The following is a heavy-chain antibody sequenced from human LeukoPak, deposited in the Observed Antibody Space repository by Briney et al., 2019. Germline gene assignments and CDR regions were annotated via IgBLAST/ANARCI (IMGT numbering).Heavy chain of an antibody. Sequence: GGSLRLSCAASGFTFSSYAMSWVRQAPGKGLEWVSVISGSGGTTYYADSVKGRFTISGDNSKNTLYLQMNSLRAEDTAVYYCAKLWEIQLWSTFDYWGQGTLVTVSS. J-gene: IGHJ4*02. CDR2: ISGSGGTT. CDR3: AKLWEIQLWSTFDY. CDR1: GFTFSSYA. V-gene: IGHV3-23*01. D-gene: IGHD5-18*01.